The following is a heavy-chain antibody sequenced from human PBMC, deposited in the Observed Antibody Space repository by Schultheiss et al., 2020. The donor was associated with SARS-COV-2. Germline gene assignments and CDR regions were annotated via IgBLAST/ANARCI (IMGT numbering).Heavy chain of an antibody. D-gene: IGHD2-2*01. V-gene: IGHV3-66*01. Sequence: GGSLRLSCAASGFTFSDHYMDWVRQAPGKGLEWVSVIYSGGNTHYADSVRGRFIISRDNSKNTLYLQMTSLRVEDTAMYYCVRVGPAASYGMDVWGQGTTVTVSS. CDR3: VRVGPAASYGMDV. J-gene: IGHJ6*02. CDR1: GFTFSDHY. CDR2: IYSGGNT.